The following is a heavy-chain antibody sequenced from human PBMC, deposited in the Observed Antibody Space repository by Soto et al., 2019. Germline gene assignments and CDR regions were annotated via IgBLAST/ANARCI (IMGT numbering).Heavy chain of an antibody. D-gene: IGHD3-22*01. V-gene: IGHV4-30-2*01. CDR2: IYHSGST. J-gene: IGHJ3*02. Sequence: PSETLSLTCAVSGGSISSGGYSWSWIRQPPGKGLEWIGYIYHSGSTYYNPSLKSRVTISVDRSKNQFSLKLSSVTAADTAVYYCASSNYYDSSGYYSSGDAFDIWGQGTMVTV. CDR1: GGSISSGGYS. CDR3: ASSNYYDSSGYYSSGDAFDI.